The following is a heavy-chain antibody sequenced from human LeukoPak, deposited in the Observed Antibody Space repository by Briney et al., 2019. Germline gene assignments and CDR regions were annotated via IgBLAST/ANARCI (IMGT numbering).Heavy chain of an antibody. CDR2: IYTSGST. Sequence: SETLSLTWTVPGGSISRYHWNWIRQPAGKGLEWIGRIYTSGSTNYNPSLKSRVTISVDTSKNQFSLKLSSVTAADTAVYYCARAIVVVPAAIRYYMDVWGKGTTVTVSS. J-gene: IGHJ6*03. D-gene: IGHD2-2*01. CDR1: GGSISRYH. CDR3: ARAIVVVPAAIRYYMDV. V-gene: IGHV4-4*07.